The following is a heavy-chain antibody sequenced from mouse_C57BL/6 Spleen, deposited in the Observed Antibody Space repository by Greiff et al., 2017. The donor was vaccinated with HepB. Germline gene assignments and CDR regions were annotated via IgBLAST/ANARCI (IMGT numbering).Heavy chain of an antibody. CDR3: ARQDYDSFWYFDV. D-gene: IGHD2-4*01. V-gene: IGHV5-12*01. CDR1: GFTFSDYY. CDR2: ISNGGGST. J-gene: IGHJ1*03. Sequence: EVMLVESGGGLVQPGGSLKLSCAASGFTFSDYYMYWVRQTPEKRLEWVAYISNGGGSTYYPDTVKGRFTISRDNAKNTLYLQMSRLKSEATAMYYCARQDYDSFWYFDVWGTGTTVTVSS.